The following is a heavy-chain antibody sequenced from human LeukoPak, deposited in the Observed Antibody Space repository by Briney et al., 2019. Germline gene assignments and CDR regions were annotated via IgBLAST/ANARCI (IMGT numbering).Heavy chain of an antibody. V-gene: IGHV3-30*02. CDR3: ARDRGMIARSDI. CDR2: IRYDGSNK. Sequence: GGSLRLSCAASGFTFSSYVMHWVRQAPGKGLEWVAFIRYDGSNKYYADSVKGRFTISRDNSKNTLYLQMNSLRAEDTAVYYCARDRGMIARSDIWGQGTMVTVSS. D-gene: IGHD3-22*01. J-gene: IGHJ3*02. CDR1: GFTFSSYV.